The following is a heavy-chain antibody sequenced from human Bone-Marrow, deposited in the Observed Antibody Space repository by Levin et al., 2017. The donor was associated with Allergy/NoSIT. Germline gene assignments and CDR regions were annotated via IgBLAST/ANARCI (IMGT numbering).Heavy chain of an antibody. V-gene: IGHV3-30*18. D-gene: IGHD6-19*01. CDR2: ISYDGDNK. CDR3: AKQRSRGWYVAYAMDV. CDR1: GFSNFG. Sequence: GGSLRLSCVVSGFSNFGMHWVRQGPGKGLEWVASISYDGDNKDYAESVKGRFTISRDKSKNTLFLQMNSLRSEDTASYYCAKQRSRGWYVAYAMDVWGQGTTVIVSS. J-gene: IGHJ6*02.